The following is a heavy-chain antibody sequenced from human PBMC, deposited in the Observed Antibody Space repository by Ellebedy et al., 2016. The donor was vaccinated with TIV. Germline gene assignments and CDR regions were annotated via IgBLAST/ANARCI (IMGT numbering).Heavy chain of an antibody. CDR1: GGSISSYY. Sequence: SETLSLTXTVSGGSISSYYWSWIRQPAGKGLEWIGRIYTSGSTNYYPSLKSRVTMSVDTSKNQFSLKLSSVTAADTAVYYCARDSIGGDWPGGDYWGQGTLVTVSS. J-gene: IGHJ4*02. CDR3: ARDSIGGDWPGGDY. D-gene: IGHD2-21*02. CDR2: IYTSGST. V-gene: IGHV4-4*07.